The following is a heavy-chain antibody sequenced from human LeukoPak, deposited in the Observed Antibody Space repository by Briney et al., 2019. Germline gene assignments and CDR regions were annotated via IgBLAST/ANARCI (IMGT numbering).Heavy chain of an antibody. Sequence: SETLSLTCTVSGGSISSYYWSWIRQPPGKGLEWIGYIYYSGSTNYNPSLKSRVTISVDTSKNQFSLKLSSVTAADTAVYYCAREYYYDSSSGQGAFDYWGQGTLVTVSS. D-gene: IGHD3-22*01. J-gene: IGHJ4*02. V-gene: IGHV4-59*12. CDR2: IYYSGST. CDR3: AREYYYDSSSGQGAFDY. CDR1: GGSISSYY.